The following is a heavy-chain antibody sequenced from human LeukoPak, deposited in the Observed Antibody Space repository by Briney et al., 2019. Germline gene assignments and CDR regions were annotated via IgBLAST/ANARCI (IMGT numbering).Heavy chain of an antibody. Sequence: ASVKVSCKTSGYIFSDYYLHWVRQAPGQGLEWMGWINPHSGVTKYAQKFQGRVTVTRDTSISSASMEVSSLRSADTAVCYCAREGVVVVAGPPYYYYYMDVWGKGTTVTVSS. J-gene: IGHJ6*03. D-gene: IGHD2-15*01. CDR1: GYIFSDYY. CDR3: AREGVVVVAGPPYYYYYMDV. CDR2: INPHSGVT. V-gene: IGHV1-2*02.